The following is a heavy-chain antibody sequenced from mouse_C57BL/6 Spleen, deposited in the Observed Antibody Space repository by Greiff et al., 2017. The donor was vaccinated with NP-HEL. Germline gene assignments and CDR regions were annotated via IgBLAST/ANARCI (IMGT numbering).Heavy chain of an antibody. CDR2: ISSGSSTI. Sequence: EVMLVESGGGLVKPGGSLKLSCAASGFTFSDYGMHWVRQAPEKGLEWVAYISSGSSTIYYADTVKGRFTISRDNAKNTLFLQMTSLRSEDTAMYYCARPIYYDYDDVYAMDYWGQGTSVTVSS. J-gene: IGHJ4*01. D-gene: IGHD2-4*01. CDR3: ARPIYYDYDDVYAMDY. V-gene: IGHV5-17*01. CDR1: GFTFSDYG.